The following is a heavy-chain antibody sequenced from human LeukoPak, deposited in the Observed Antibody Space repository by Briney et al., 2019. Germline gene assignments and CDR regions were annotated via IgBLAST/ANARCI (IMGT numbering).Heavy chain of an antibody. CDR3: ARARYGGNLDSSFDY. V-gene: IGHV1-2*02. D-gene: IGHD4-23*01. CDR2: TNPINGGR. Sequence: ASVKVSCKASGYTFTGYYMHWVRQAPGQGLEWMGWTNPINGGRNYAQNFQGRVTMTRDTSISTAFMYLNSLRSDDTAVYYCARARYGGNLDSSFDYWDQGTLVTVSS. CDR1: GYTFTGYY. J-gene: IGHJ4*02.